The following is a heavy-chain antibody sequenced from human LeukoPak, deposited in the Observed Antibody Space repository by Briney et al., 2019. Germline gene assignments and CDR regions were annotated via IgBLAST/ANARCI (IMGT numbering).Heavy chain of an antibody. J-gene: IGHJ5*02. CDR3: AKDVSSDFGGGFDP. CDR2: ISYDGSNK. D-gene: IGHD3-10*01. CDR1: GFTFSSYA. V-gene: IGHV3-30-3*01. Sequence: GRSLRLSCAASGFTFSSYAMHWVRQAPGKGLEWVAVISYDGSNKYYADSVKGRFTISRDNSKNTLYLQMSSLRVEDTAVYYCAKDVSSDFGGGFDPWGQGTLVTVSS.